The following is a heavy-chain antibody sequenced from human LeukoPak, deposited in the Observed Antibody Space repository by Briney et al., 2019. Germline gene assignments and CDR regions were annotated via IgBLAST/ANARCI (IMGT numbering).Heavy chain of an antibody. D-gene: IGHD3-10*01. V-gene: IGHV4-39*07. J-gene: IGHJ6*03. CDR1: GGSISSSSYY. Sequence: PSETLSLTCTVSGGSISSSSYYWGWIRQPPGKGLEWNGSIYYSGSTYYNPSLKGRVTISVDTSKNQFSLKLSSVTAADTAVYYCARISYGPYYYYYYYMDVWGKGTTVTVSS. CDR2: IYYSGST. CDR3: ARISYGPYYYYYYYMDV.